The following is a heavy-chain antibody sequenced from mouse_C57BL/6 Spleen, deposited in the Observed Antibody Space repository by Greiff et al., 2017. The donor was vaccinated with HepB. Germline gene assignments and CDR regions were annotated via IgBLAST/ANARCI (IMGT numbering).Heavy chain of an antibody. CDR3: ARSGIYYGNHFDY. CDR1: GYTFTSYW. Sequence: QVQLKQPGAELVRPGSSVKLSCKASGYTFTSYWMHWVKQRPIQGLEWIGNIDPSDSETHYNQKFKDKATLTVDKSSSTAYMQLSSLTSEDSAVYYCARSGIYYGNHFDYWGQGTTLTVSS. J-gene: IGHJ2*01. CDR2: IDPSDSET. D-gene: IGHD2-1*01. V-gene: IGHV1-52*01.